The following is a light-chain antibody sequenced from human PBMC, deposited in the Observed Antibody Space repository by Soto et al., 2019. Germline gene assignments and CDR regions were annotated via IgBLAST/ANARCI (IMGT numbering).Light chain of an antibody. CDR3: QQTYSNLYT. CDR2: AAS. J-gene: IGKJ2*01. V-gene: IGKV1-39*01. CDR1: QSISSY. Sequence: DIQMTQSPSSLSASVGDRVTITCRASQSISSYLNWYQQKPGKAPKLLIYAASTLQSGVPSRCSGSGSGTDFTLTISSLQPEDFETYYCQQTYSNLYTFGQGTKVDIK.